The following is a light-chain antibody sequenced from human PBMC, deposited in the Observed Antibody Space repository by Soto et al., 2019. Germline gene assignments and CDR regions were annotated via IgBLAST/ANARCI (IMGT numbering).Light chain of an antibody. Sequence: DSQITKYRTTLFEYVGVRLTITCRASQSIGSWLAWYQQKPGKAPNLLIYAASSLQSGVPSRFSGSGSGTDFTLTISSRLRDDFALYYCQQCNNYPRTIGLGTLLEIK. CDR3: QQCNNYPRT. J-gene: IGKJ5*01. V-gene: IGKV1-5*01. CDR1: QSIGSW. CDR2: AAS.